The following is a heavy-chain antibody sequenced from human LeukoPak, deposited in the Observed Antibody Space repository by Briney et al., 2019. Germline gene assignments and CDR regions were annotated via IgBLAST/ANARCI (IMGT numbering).Heavy chain of an antibody. CDR1: GFTFSNAW. J-gene: IGHJ4*02. CDR3: TTDLGR. V-gene: IGHV3-15*01. Sequence: KSGGSLRLSCAASGFTFSNAWMTWVRQAPGKGLEWVGRIKSKTDGGTTDYSAPVKGRFTISRGDSRNTLYLQMNSLKIEDTALYYCTTDLGRWGQGALVTVSS. CDR2: IKSKTDGGTT.